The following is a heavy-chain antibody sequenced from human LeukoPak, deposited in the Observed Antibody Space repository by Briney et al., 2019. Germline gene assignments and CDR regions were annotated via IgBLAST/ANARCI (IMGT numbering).Heavy chain of an antibody. CDR1: GFTFSSYA. J-gene: IGHJ6*03. D-gene: IGHD7-27*01. CDR2: ISGNGGST. V-gene: IGHV3-23*01. Sequence: GGSLRLSYAASGFTFSSYAMSWVRQAPGKGLEWVSVISGNGGSTHYADSAKGRFTISRDNSKNTLYLQMNSLRAEDTAVYYCAKTGAGYYYMDVWGKGTTVTVSS. CDR3: AKTGAGYYYMDV.